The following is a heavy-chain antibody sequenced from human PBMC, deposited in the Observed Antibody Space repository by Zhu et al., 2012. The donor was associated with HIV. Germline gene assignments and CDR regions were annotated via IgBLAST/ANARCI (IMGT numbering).Heavy chain of an antibody. J-gene: IGHJ5*02. V-gene: IGHV4-39*01. Sequence: QVQLQESGPGLVKPSETLSLTCTVSGGSISSSSYYWGWIRQPPGKGLEWIGSIYYSGSTYYNPSLKSRVTISVDTSKNQFSLKLSSVTAADTAVYYCARRYSGSYGENWFDPWGQGTLVTVSS. CDR1: GGSISSSSYY. CDR2: IYYSGST. D-gene: IGHD1-26*01. CDR3: ARRYSGSYGENWFDP.